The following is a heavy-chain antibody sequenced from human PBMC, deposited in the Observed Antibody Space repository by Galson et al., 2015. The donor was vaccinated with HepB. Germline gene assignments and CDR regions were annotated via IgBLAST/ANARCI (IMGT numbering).Heavy chain of an antibody. CDR1: GFTFSDFY. Sequence: SLRLSCAASGFTFSDFYMSWIRQAPGKGLEWISYISSSSSYTNYADSVKGRFTISRDNAKKLLYLRMNSLRAEDTAVYYCAREPYGGSSPFDYWGQGALVTVSS. J-gene: IGHJ4*02. V-gene: IGHV3-11*06. CDR2: ISSSSSYT. D-gene: IGHD2-21*01. CDR3: AREPYGGSSPFDY.